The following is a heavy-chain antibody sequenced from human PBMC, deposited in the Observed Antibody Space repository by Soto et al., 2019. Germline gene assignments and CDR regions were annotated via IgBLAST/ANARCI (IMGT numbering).Heavy chain of an antibody. CDR1: GGTFSSYA. D-gene: IGHD3-22*01. V-gene: IGHV1-69*13. J-gene: IGHJ4*02. Sequence: GASVKVSCKASGGTFSSYAISWVLQAPGQGLEWMGGIIPIFGTANYAQKFQGRVTITADESTSTAYMELSSLRSEDTAVYYCARDQLGDYYDSSGYYDWGQGTLVTVSS. CDR2: IIPIFGTA. CDR3: ARDQLGDYYDSSGYYD.